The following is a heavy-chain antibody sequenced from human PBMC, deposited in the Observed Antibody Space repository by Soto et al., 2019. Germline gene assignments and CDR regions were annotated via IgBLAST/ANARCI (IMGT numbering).Heavy chain of an antibody. D-gene: IGHD2-8*01. V-gene: IGHV1-69*06. CDR3: AREGYCTNGVCYSAYYYYYGMDV. Sequence: SVKVSCKASGGTFSSYAISWVRQAPGQGLEWMGGIIPIFGTANYAQKFQGRVTITADKSTSTAYMELSSLRSEDTAVYYCAREGYCTNGVCYSAYYYYYGMDVW. J-gene: IGHJ6*01. CDR1: GGTFSSYA. CDR2: IIPIFGTA.